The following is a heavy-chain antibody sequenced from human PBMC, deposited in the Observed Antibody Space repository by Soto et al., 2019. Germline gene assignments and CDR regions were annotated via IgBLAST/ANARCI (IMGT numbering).Heavy chain of an antibody. CDR1: GYSFTSFP. D-gene: IGHD3-10*01. CDR2: INAANGYT. J-gene: IGHJ5*02. CDR3: ARGGGLDA. V-gene: IGHV1-3*01. Sequence: QVQLVQSGAEVKKPGASVKVSCKASGYSFTSFPIHWLRQAPGQGLECMGWINAANGYTRYSQKFQGRVTITRDTSATTAYMDLSSLTSEDTAVYYCARGGGLDAWGQGTLITVSS.